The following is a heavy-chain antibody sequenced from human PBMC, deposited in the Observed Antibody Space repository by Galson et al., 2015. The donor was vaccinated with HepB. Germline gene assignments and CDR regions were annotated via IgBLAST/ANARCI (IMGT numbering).Heavy chain of an antibody. V-gene: IGHV1-18*01. D-gene: IGHD3-3*01. Sequence: SVKVSCKAYRYTFTKFGISWVRQAPGQGLEWMGWINPYNGNTNYAQKFQGRVIMTTDTSTNTAYMELRSLRSDDTAVYYCARDSYDGVIIAHDAFDIWGQGTMVTVSS. CDR3: ARDSYDGVIIAHDAFDI. CDR2: INPYNGNT. CDR1: RYTFTKFG. J-gene: IGHJ3*02.